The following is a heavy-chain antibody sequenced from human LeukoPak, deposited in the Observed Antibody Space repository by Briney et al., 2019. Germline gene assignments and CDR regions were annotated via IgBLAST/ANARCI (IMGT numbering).Heavy chain of an antibody. CDR2: ISSSSSYI. CDR3: ARDLTTFDY. J-gene: IGHJ4*02. CDR1: GFTFSSYS. V-gene: IGHV3-21*01. Sequence: GGALRLSCAASGFTFSSYSMYWVRQAPGKGREWVSSISSSSSYIYYADSVKGRFTISRDNAKNSLYLQMNSLRAEDTAVYYCARDLTTFDYWGQGTLVTVSS. D-gene: IGHD4-17*01.